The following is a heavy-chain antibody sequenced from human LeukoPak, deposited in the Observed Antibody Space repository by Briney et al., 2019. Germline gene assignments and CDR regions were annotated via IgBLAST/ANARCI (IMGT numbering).Heavy chain of an antibody. CDR1: GGTFSSYA. V-gene: IGHV1-69*04. CDR2: IIPIFGIA. D-gene: IGHD3-9*01. Sequence: SVKVSCKASGGTFSSYAISWVRQAPGQGLERMGRIIPIFGIANYAQKFQGRVAITADKSTSTAYMELSSLRSEDTAVYYCAREGGILTGYYYYFDYWGQGTLVTVSS. CDR3: AREGGILTGYYYYFDY. J-gene: IGHJ4*02.